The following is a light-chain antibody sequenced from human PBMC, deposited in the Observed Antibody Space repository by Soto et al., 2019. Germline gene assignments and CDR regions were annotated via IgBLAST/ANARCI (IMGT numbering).Light chain of an antibody. Sequence: EIVLPQSPGTLSLSPGESAPLSCRASQSVSYYLAWYQQKPGQAPRLLIYGASSRATGIPDRFSGSGSGTDFTLTISRLEPEDFAVYYCQQYGSSPITFGQGTRLEIK. CDR2: GAS. V-gene: IGKV3-20*01. CDR3: QQYGSSPIT. J-gene: IGKJ5*01. CDR1: QSVSYY.